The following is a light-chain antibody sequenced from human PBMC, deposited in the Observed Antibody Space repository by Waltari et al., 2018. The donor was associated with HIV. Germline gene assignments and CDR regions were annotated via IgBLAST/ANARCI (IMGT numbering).Light chain of an antibody. CDR2: RNN. CDR1: SSNIGSYY. J-gene: IGLJ2*01. V-gene: IGLV1-47*01. CDR3: QSFDSSLIGGVL. Sequence: QSVLTQPPSASGTPGQRVTISCSGSSSNIGSYYVYWYQQLPGTAPKLLIYRNNQRPSGVPDRFSGSKSGTSASLAITGLQADDEAYYYCQSFDSSLIGGVLFGGGTKLTVL.